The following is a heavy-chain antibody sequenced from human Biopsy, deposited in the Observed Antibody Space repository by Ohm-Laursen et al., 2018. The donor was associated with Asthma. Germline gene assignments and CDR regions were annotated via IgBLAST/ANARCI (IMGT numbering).Heavy chain of an antibody. J-gene: IGHJ1*01. CDR3: ARTFHFWSPYHAEHYQL. V-gene: IGHV3-7*01. Sequence: ETLSLTCAASGFTFGDYWMSWVRQVPGKGLEWVANIKHDGTEKNHVDSLKGRFTISRDNAKNSLYLQMNSLRAEDTAVYYCARTFHFWSPYHAEHYQLWGQGTLVTVPS. CDR1: GFTFGDYW. D-gene: IGHD3-3*02. CDR2: IKHDGTEK.